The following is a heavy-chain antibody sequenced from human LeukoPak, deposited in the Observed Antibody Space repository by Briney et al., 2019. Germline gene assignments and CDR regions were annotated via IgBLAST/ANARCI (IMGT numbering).Heavy chain of an antibody. CDR2: MNPNSGNT. V-gene: IGHV1-8*03. Sequence: ASVKVSCKGSGDTFTRCDINWVRQATGQGLEWMGWMNPNSGNTGYAQKFQGRVTITRNTSISTAYMELSSLRSEDTAVYYCARVGYSYGSYYYDYWGQGTLVTVSS. J-gene: IGHJ4*02. CDR3: ARVGYSYGSYYYDY. D-gene: IGHD5-18*01. CDR1: GDTFTRCD.